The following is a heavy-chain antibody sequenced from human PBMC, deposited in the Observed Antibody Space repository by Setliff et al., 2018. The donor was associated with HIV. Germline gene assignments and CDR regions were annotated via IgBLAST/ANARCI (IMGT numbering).Heavy chain of an antibody. CDR3: ARGRSSGWVDDAFDI. Sequence: ASVKVSCKPSGYTFTSYSIAWVRQAPGQGLEWMGWISPYNGITDYAQKFQDRVTMTTDRYTTTVYMELRSLTSADTAVYYCARGRSSGWVDDAFDIWGQGTMVTVSS. V-gene: IGHV1-18*01. CDR1: GYTFTSYS. CDR2: ISPYNGIT. D-gene: IGHD6-19*01. J-gene: IGHJ3*02.